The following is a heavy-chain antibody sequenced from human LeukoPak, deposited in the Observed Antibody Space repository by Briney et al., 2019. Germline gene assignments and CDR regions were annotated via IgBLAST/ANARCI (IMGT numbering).Heavy chain of an antibody. CDR2: IYYSGST. Sequence: SETLSLTYSVSGGSISSYYWSWIRQPPGKGLEWIGYIYYSGSTNYNPSLKSRVTISVDTSKNQFSLKLSSVTAADTAVYYCARAEAVAGTHPFDYWGQGTLVTVSS. CDR3: ARAEAVAGTHPFDY. D-gene: IGHD6-19*01. J-gene: IGHJ4*02. CDR1: GGSISSYY. V-gene: IGHV4-59*01.